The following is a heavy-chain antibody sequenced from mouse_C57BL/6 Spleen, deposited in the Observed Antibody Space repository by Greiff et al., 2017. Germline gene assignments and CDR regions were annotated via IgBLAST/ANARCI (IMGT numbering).Heavy chain of an antibody. V-gene: IGHV1-18*01. D-gene: IGHD4-1*01. Sequence: EVQLQQSGPELVKPGASVKISCKASGYTFTDYYMDWVKQSHGQSLEWIGGINPDNGGTNYNQKFKGKATLTVDKSSSTAYLELRSLTSEDAAVYDCAREGNWEKYFDVWGTGTTVTVSS. CDR2: INPDNGGT. CDR1: GYTFTDYY. J-gene: IGHJ1*03. CDR3: AREGNWEKYFDV.